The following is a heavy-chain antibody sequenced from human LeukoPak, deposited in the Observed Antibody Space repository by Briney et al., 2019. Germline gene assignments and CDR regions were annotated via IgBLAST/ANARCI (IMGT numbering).Heavy chain of an antibody. D-gene: IGHD2-2*01. CDR2: IIPIFGTA. CDR1: GYTFSSYH. CDR3: ARGGCSSTSCYDY. J-gene: IGHJ4*02. Sequence: SVKVSCKASGYTFSSYHINWVRQAPGQGLEWMGGIIPIFGTANYAQKFQGRVTITADESTSTAYMELSSLRSEDTAVYYCARGGCSSTSCYDYWGQGTLVTVSS. V-gene: IGHV1-69*13.